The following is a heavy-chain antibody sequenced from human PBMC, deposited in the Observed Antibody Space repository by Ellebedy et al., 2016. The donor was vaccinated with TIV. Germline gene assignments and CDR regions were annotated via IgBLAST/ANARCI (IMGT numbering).Heavy chain of an antibody. J-gene: IGHJ4*02. CDR1: GDRVSSNSAA. D-gene: IGHD6-19*01. Sequence: SQTLSLTCAIPGDRVSSNSAAWHWIRQSPPRGLEWLGRTYYRSSWYSEYAASVKSRITINPDVSKNQFSLQLNSVTPEDTAVYYCARVLGIAVNYWGQGTLVTVSP. CDR3: ARVLGIAVNY. V-gene: IGHV6-1*01. CDR2: TYYRSSWYS.